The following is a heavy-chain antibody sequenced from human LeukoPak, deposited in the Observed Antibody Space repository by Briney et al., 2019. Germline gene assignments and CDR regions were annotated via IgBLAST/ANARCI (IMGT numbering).Heavy chain of an antibody. V-gene: IGHV3-11*06. CDR2: ISSSSSYI. CDR1: GFTFSDYY. J-gene: IGHJ6*02. Sequence: GGSLRLSCAASGFTFSDYYMSWIRQAPGKGLEWVSSISSSSSYIYYADSVKGRFTISRDNAKNSLYLQMNSLRAEDTAVYYCAREGDPTVTLYGMDVWGQGTTVTVSS. D-gene: IGHD4-4*01. CDR3: AREGDPTVTLYGMDV.